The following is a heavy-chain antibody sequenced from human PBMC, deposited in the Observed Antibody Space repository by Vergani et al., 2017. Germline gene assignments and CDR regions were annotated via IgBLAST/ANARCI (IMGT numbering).Heavy chain of an antibody. CDR1: GYSFNNYA. CDR3: ARAKRGRLAVSGTDS. J-gene: IGHJ4*02. D-gene: IGHD6-19*01. CDR2: INPTTGNP. Sequence: QEQLVQSGSELKQPGASVKVSCKASGYSFNNYAIHWVRQAPGQGLEWMGWINPTTGNPTYARAFTGRFVFSLDTSISTAYLQFGSLKAEDTAVYFCARAKRGRLAVSGTDSWGQGTLLTVSS. V-gene: IGHV7-4-1*01.